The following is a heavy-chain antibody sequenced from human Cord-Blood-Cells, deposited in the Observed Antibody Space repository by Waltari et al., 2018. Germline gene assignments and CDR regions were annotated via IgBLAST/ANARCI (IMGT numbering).Heavy chain of an antibody. CDR3: ATAGDYGGNSVFAFDI. V-gene: IGHV1-24*01. CDR1: GYTLTELS. D-gene: IGHD4-17*01. CDR2: FDPEDGET. Sequence: QVQLVQSGAEVKKPGASVKVSCKVSGYTLTELSMHWVRQAPGKGLEWMGGFDPEDGETIYAQKFQGRVTMTEDTSTDTAYMELSSVRSEDTAVYYCATAGDYGGNSVFAFDIWGQGTMVTVSS. J-gene: IGHJ3*02.